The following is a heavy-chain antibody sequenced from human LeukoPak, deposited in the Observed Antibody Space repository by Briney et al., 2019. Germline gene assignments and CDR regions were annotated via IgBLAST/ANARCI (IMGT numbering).Heavy chain of an antibody. J-gene: IGHJ4*02. CDR3: ARDGGSGWYPVYFDY. CDR1: GGSISTYY. D-gene: IGHD6-19*01. V-gene: IGHV4-59*01. Sequence: SETLSLTCTVSGGSISTYYGNWIRQAPGKGLEWIGYIYYSGSTNYNPSLKSRVTMSVDTSRNQFSLKLSSVTAADTAVYYCARDGGSGWYPVYFDYWGQGTLVTVSS. CDR2: IYYSGST.